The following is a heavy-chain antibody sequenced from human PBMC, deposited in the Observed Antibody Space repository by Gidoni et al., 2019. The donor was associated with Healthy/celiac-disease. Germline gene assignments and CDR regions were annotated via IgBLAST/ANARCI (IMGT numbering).Heavy chain of an antibody. V-gene: IGHV3-15*01. CDR2: IKSKTDGGTT. CDR1: GFTFRTAW. D-gene: IGHD2-2*01. J-gene: IGHJ4*02. Sequence: EVQLVESGGGLVTPGGSLSLSCAASGFTFRTAWIRWVRQDPGKVMEWVGRIKSKTDGGTTDYAEPVKGRFTISRDDSKNTMYLQMNSLKTEDTAVYYCTTDIVVVPAATFVDYWGQGTLVTVSS. CDR3: TTDIVVVPAATFVDY.